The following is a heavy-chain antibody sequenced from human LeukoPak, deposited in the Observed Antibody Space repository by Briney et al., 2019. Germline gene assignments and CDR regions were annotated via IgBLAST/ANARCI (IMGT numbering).Heavy chain of an antibody. D-gene: IGHD4-17*01. Sequence: GGSLRLSCTASGFTFSYYAMAWVRQAPGKGLEYVSGISESNTYYADSVKGRFTISRDNSKITLSLQMNSLRVEDTAVYYCARGREDYVPGSLLSFDRWGQGNLVIVSS. CDR1: GFTFSYYA. CDR2: ISESNT. CDR3: ARGREDYVPGSLLSFDR. V-gene: IGHV3-23*01. J-gene: IGHJ4*02.